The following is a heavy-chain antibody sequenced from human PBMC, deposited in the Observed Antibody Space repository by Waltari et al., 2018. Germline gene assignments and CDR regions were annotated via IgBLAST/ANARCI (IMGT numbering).Heavy chain of an antibody. CDR3: AKDRALGFDS. Sequence: QVLLVGSGGGVVQPGRSLRLSWGVSGCRVSEYGFHWVRQAPGKGLEWVALITNDVNKYSAESVKGRFSVSRDNSRNTIYLQMNSLKPEDTAIYYCAKDRALGFDSWGQGTLVTVSS. V-gene: IGHV3-30*18. D-gene: IGHD3-10*01. J-gene: IGHJ4*02. CDR2: ITNDVNK. CDR1: GCRVSEYG.